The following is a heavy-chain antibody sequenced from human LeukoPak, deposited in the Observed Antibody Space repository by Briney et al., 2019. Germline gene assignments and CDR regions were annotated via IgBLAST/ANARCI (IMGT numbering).Heavy chain of an antibody. J-gene: IGHJ4*02. Sequence: GGSLRLSCAASGFTFSGHWMHWVRQAPGKGLVWGSRIYIDGSTTSYADSVKGRFTISRDNAKNTLYLQMTRLRAEDTAVYYCTRGGGSSWRFDYWGQGTLVTVSS. CDR2: IYIDGSTT. CDR3: TRGGGSSWRFDY. D-gene: IGHD6-13*01. V-gene: IGHV3-74*01. CDR1: GFTFSGHW.